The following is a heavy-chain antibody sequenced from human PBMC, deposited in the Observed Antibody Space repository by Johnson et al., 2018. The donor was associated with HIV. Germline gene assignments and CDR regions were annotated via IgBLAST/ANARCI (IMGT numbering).Heavy chain of an antibody. Sequence: VQLVESGGGVVQPGGSLRLSCAASGFAFSSYAMTWVRQAPGKGLEWVSSISGSGGSTYYADSVKGPFTISRDNSKNTLYLQMSSLRAEDTAIYYCAKGRYSSSWYLAGAFDIWGQGTMVTVSS. V-gene: IGHV3-23*04. J-gene: IGHJ3*02. CDR1: GFAFSSYA. D-gene: IGHD6-13*01. CDR2: ISGSGGST. CDR3: AKGRYSSSWYLAGAFDI.